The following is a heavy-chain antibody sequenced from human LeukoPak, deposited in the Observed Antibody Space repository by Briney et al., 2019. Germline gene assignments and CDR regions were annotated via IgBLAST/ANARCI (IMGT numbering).Heavy chain of an antibody. CDR2: IYTSGST. CDR3: ARQVPTVTSDAFDI. V-gene: IGHV4-4*07. CDR1: GGSISNYY. J-gene: IGHJ3*02. Sequence: SETLSLTCTVSGGSISNYYWSWIRQPAGKGLEWIGRIYTSGSTNYNPSLKSRVTVSVGTSKNQFSLNLSSVTAADTAVYYCARQVPTVTSDAFDIWGQGTMVTVSS. D-gene: IGHD4-17*01.